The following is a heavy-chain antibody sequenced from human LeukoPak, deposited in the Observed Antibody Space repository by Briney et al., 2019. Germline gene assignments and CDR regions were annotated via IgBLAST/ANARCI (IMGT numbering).Heavy chain of an antibody. CDR3: ARGLRSRSSGIRFDVFEI. J-gene: IGHJ3*02. Sequence: SETLSLTCTVSGGSISSSSYYWGWIRQPPGKGLEWIGSIYYSGSTYYNPSLKSRVTISVDTSKNQFSLKLSSVTAADTAMYYCARGLRSRSSGIRFDVFEIWGQGTMLTVSS. CDR2: IYYSGST. D-gene: IGHD6-6*01. CDR1: GGSISSSSYY. V-gene: IGHV4-39*07.